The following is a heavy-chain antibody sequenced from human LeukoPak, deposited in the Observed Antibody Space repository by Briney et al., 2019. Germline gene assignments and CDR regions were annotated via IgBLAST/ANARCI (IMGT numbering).Heavy chain of an antibody. CDR2: IKQDGSTR. V-gene: IGHV3-7*01. Sequence: GGSLRLSCAASGFTFSDYWVAWVRQAPGNGLEWVANIKQDGSTRHYVDSVKGRFTISRDNAKNSLYLQMNSMRAEDTAVYYCARDHEGALDYWGQGTLVTVSS. J-gene: IGHJ4*02. CDR3: ARDHEGALDY. D-gene: IGHD1-26*01. CDR1: GFTFSDYW.